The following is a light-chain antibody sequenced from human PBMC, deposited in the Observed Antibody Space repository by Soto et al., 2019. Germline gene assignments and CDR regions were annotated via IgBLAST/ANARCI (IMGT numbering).Light chain of an antibody. V-gene: IGLV2-14*01. CDR1: SSDVGRFNF. Sequence: QSVLTQPASVSGSPGQSITISCTGTSSDVGRFNFVSWFQQHPGKAPKLLIYEVTKRPSGVSNRFSGSKSGNTASLTISGLQTEDEDDYYCSSYTTRSTYVFGTGTKLTVL. CDR2: EVT. CDR3: SSYTTRSTYV. J-gene: IGLJ1*01.